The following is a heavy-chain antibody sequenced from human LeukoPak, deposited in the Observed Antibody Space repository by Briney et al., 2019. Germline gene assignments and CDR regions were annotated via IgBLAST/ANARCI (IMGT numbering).Heavy chain of an antibody. J-gene: IGHJ4*02. CDR2: ISGSGGST. Sequence: PGGSLRLSCAASGFTFSSYAMSWVRQAPGEGLEWVSAISGSGGSTYYADSVKGRFTISRDNSKNTLYLQMNSLRAEDTAVYYCAKKSSWSSGAIDYWGQGTLVTVSS. V-gene: IGHV3-23*01. CDR3: AKKSSWSSGAIDY. CDR1: GFTFSSYA. D-gene: IGHD6-13*01.